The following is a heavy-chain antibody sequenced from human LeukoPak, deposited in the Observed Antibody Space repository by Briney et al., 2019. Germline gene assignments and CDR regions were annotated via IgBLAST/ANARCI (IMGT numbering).Heavy chain of an antibody. CDR2: MNPNSGNT. V-gene: IGHV1-8*01. CDR1: GYTFTGYD. CDR3: ARGGWNDAGDY. Sequence: GASVKVSCKASGYTFTGYDVNWVRQATGQGLEWMGWMNPNSGNTGYAQKFQGRVTMTRNTSITTAYMELSSLISEDTAVYYCARGGWNDAGDYWGQGTLVTVSS. J-gene: IGHJ4*02. D-gene: IGHD1-1*01.